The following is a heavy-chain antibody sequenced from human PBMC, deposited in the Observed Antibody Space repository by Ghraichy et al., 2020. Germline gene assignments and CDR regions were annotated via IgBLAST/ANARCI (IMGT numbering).Heavy chain of an antibody. CDR3: ARGGGSWQFDY. V-gene: IGHV3-21*01. CDR1: GFISSSYN. Sequence: GGSLRLSCAASGFISSSYNMIWVRQAPGKGLEWVSSIRSSSSYIYYADSVKGRFTISRDNAENSLYLQMNSLRAEDTAVYYCARGGGSWQFDYWGQGTLVAVSS. J-gene: IGHJ4*02. D-gene: IGHD1-26*01. CDR2: IRSSSSYI.